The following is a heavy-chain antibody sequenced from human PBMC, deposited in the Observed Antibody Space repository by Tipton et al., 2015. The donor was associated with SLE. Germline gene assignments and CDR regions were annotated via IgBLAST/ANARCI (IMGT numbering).Heavy chain of an antibody. CDR1: GFTFTNYE. CDR3: ARDRRGGNGFDY. CDR2: ISSSGSTI. V-gene: IGHV3-48*03. J-gene: IGHJ4*02. Sequence: GSLRLSCAASGFTFTNYEMNWVRQAPGEGLEWVSYISSSGSTIYYADSVKGRFTISRDNAKNSLYLQMNSLRAEDTAVYYCARDRRGGNGFDYWGQGTLVTVSS. D-gene: IGHD2-15*01.